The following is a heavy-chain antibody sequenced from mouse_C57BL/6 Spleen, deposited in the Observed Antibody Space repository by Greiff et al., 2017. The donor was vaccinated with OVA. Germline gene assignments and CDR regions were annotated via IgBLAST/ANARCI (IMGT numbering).Heavy chain of an antibody. V-gene: IGHV1-61*01. D-gene: IGHD2-4*01. Sequence: VQLQQPGAELVRPGSSVKLSCKASSYTFTSYWMDWVKQRPGQGLEWIGNIYPSDSETHYNQKFKDKATLTVDKSSSTAYMQLSSLTSEDSAVYYCASLYDYDQAWFAYWGQGTLVTVSA. J-gene: IGHJ3*01. CDR2: IYPSDSET. CDR3: ASLYDYDQAWFAY. CDR1: SYTFTSYW.